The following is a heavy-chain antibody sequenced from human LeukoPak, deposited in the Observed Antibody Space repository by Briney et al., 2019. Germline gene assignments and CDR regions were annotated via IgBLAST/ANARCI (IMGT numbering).Heavy chain of an antibody. J-gene: IGHJ6*01. CDR3: ARQSTRGVLRFLG. Sequence: PGEFLTISWHGSGYNFAYYWIGWVRQMPGEGLELMGKVNPRDSDTKYNPSYQGQGTISADKSDSTAYLQWGSRQASDTATYYGARQSTRGVLRFLGWGQGATLSVCS. D-gene: IGHD3-3*01. CDR1: GYNFAYYW. V-gene: IGHV5-51*01. CDR2: VNPRDSDT.